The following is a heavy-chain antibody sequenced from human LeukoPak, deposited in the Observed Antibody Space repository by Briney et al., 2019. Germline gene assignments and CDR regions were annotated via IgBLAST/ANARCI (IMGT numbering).Heavy chain of an antibody. J-gene: IGHJ4*02. Sequence: PGGSLRLSCAASGFTFSDYWLSWVRRAPGKGLEWVANIKHDGSEKYFVDSVKGRFAISRDNARNSLYLQMNSLRAEDTAVYYCARRVGASVVTTYYFDYWGQGTLVTVSS. D-gene: IGHD4-23*01. CDR1: GFTFSDYW. V-gene: IGHV3-7*03. CDR3: ARRVGASVVTTYYFDY. CDR2: IKHDGSEK.